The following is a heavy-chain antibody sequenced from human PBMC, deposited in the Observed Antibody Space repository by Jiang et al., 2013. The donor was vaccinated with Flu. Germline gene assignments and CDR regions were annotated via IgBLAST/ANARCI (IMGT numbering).Heavy chain of an antibody. V-gene: IGHV4-34*01. CDR1: GGSFSGYY. CDR2: INHSGST. Sequence: LLKPSETLSLTCAVYGGSFSGYYWSWIRQPPGKGLEWIGEINHSGSTNYNPSLKSRVTISVDTSKNQFSLKLSSVTAADTAVYYCARAGTVTTLGYWGQGTLVTVSS. CDR3: ARAGTVTTLGY. D-gene: IGHD4-17*01. J-gene: IGHJ4*02.